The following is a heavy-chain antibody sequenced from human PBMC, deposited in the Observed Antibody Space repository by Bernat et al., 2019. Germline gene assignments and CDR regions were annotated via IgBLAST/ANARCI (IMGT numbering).Heavy chain of an antibody. CDR3: ASWSGYYGSPGDY. CDR2: IYYSGST. V-gene: IGHV4-30-4*01. CDR1: GGSISSGDYY. J-gene: IGHJ4*02. Sequence: QVQLQESGPGLVKPSQTLSLTCTVSGGSISSGDYYWSWIRQPPGKGLEWIGYIYYSGSTYYNPSLKSRVTISVDTSKNQFSLKLSSVTAAATAVYYCASWSGYYGSPGDYWGQGTLVTVSS. D-gene: IGHD3-3*01.